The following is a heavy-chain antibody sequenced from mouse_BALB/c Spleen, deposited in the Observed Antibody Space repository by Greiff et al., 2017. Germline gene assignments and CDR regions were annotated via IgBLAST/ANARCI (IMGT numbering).Heavy chain of an antibody. J-gene: IGHJ3*01. Sequence: EVQGVESGGGLVKPGGSLKLSCAASGFTFSSYAMSWVRQTPEKRLEWVASISSGGSTYYPDSVKGRFTISRDNARNFLYLQMSSLRSEDTAMYYCAREGVYYGKEFAYWGQGTLVTVSA. D-gene: IGHD2-1*01. CDR2: ISSGGST. CDR1: GFTFSSYA. V-gene: IGHV5-6-5*01. CDR3: AREGVYYGKEFAY.